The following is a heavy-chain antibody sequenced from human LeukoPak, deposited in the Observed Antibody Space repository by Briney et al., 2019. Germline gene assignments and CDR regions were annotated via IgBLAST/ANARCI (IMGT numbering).Heavy chain of an antibody. CDR2: IYYTGSS. V-gene: IGHV4-39*01. D-gene: IGHD3-22*01. Sequence: ETLSLTCTVSGGSISISNYYWGGIRQPPGKGLEWIGSIYYTGSSYYTPSLKGRVTMFVDTPKNQFSLKLSSVTAADTAVYYCARQGYYYDSSGHPTDYWGQGTLVTASS. CDR1: GGSISISNYY. CDR3: ARQGYYYDSSGHPTDY. J-gene: IGHJ4*02.